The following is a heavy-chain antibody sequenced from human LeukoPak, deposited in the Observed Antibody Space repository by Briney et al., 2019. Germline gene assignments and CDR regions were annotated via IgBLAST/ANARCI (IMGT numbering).Heavy chain of an antibody. V-gene: IGHV3-9*01. J-gene: IGHJ4*02. CDR3: ARAMTTATKGDY. CDR1: GFTFDDFA. Sequence: GGSLRLSCAASGFTFDDFAMHWVRQAPGKGLEWVSGISWNRGSIGYADSVKGRFTISRDNAKNSLYLQMNSLRAEDTAVYYCARAMTTATKGDYWGQGTLVTVSP. D-gene: IGHD4-17*01. CDR2: ISWNRGSI.